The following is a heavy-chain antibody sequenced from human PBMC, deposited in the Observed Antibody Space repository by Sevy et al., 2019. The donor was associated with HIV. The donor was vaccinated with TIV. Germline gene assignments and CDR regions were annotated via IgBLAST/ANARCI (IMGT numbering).Heavy chain of an antibody. J-gene: IGHJ4*02. CDR1: GFTFSSYE. CDR2: ISNSGTTI. D-gene: IGHD4-17*01. V-gene: IGHV3-48*03. Sequence: GGSLRLPCAASGFTFSSYEMNWVRQAPGKGLEWVSYISNSGTTISYSDSVRGGFSSSRDNARNSLYLQMNSLRAEDTAVYYCARDFPPSATTVAHFDYWGQGTLVTVSS. CDR3: ARDFPPSATTVAHFDY.